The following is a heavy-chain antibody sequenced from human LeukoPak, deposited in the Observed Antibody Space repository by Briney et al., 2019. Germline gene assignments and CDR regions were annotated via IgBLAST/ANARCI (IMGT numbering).Heavy chain of an antibody. D-gene: IGHD3-22*01. J-gene: IGHJ5*02. CDR1: GGSISSYY. CDR3: ARGYFGSGYYWFDP. Sequence: SETLSLTCTVSGGSISSYYWSWIRQPPGKGLEWIGYIYYSGSTYYNPSLKSRVTISVDTSKNQFSLKLSSVTAADTAVYYCARGYFGSGYYWFDPWGQGTLVTVSS. V-gene: IGHV4-59*08. CDR2: IYYSGST.